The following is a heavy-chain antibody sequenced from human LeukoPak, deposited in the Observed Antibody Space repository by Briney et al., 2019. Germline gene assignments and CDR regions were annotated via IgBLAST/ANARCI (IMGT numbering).Heavy chain of an antibody. D-gene: IGHD3-3*01. J-gene: IGHJ5*02. CDR3: ARGRIFGVVIWFDP. CDR2: IYYSGST. V-gene: IGHV4-59*01. Sequence: PSETLSLTCAVYGGSFSGYYWSWIRQPPGKGLEWIGYIYYSGSTNYNPSLKSRVTISVDTSKNQFSLKLSSVTAAGTAVYYCARGRIFGVVIWFDPWGQGTLVTVSS. CDR1: GGSFSGYY.